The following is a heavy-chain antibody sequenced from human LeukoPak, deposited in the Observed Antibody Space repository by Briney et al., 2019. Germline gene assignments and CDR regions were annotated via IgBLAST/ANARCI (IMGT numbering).Heavy chain of an antibody. V-gene: IGHV3-11*05. D-gene: IGHD4-17*01. CDR3: ARGGDYGDVTDY. CDR1: GFSFSDYY. CDR2: ISSSSSNT. Sequence: GGSLRLSCAASGFSFSDYYMSWIRQAPGKGLEWVSYISSSSSNTNYVDSVKGRFTISRGNAKNSLYLQMNSLRAEDTAVYYCARGGDYGDVTDYWGQGTLVTVSS. J-gene: IGHJ4*02.